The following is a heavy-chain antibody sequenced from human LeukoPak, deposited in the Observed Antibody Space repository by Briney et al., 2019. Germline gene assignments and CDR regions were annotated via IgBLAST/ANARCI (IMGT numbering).Heavy chain of an antibody. V-gene: IGHV3-66*01. CDR2: IYSDGST. J-gene: IGHJ4*02. CDR3: ARGLLVDY. Sequence: GSLRLSCAASGFTVSSYYMSWVRQAPGKGLEWVSVIYSDGSTYYADSMKGKFTISRDNSKNTLYLQMHSLRVEDTAVYYCARGLLVDYWGQGTLVTVSS. CDR1: GFTVSSYY.